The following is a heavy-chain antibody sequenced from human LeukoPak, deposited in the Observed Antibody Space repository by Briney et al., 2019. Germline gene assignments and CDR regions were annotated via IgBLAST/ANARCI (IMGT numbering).Heavy chain of an antibody. Sequence: SETLSLTCTVSGGSISSSSYYWGWIRQPPGKGLEWIGSIYYSGSTYYNPSLKSGVTISVDTSKNQFSLKLRSVTAADTAVYYCTSVSKTVVPATIDYWGQGT. CDR1: GGSISSSSYY. CDR3: TSVSKTVVPATIDY. CDR2: IYYSGST. J-gene: IGHJ4*02. D-gene: IGHD2-15*01. V-gene: IGHV4-39*01.